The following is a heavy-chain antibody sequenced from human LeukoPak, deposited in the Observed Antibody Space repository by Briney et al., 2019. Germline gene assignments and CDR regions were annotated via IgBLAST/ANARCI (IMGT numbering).Heavy chain of an antibody. V-gene: IGHV3-23*01. CDR3: AKNRPTYYDYIWGSYRPNWFDP. J-gene: IGHJ5*02. D-gene: IGHD3-16*02. CDR1: GFTFSSYA. Sequence: GGSLRLSCAAPGFTFSSYAMSWVRQAPGKGLEWVSAISGSGGSTYYADSVKGRFTISRDNSKNTLYLQMNSLRAEDTAVYYCAKNRPTYYDYIWGSYRPNWFDPWGQGTLVTVSS. CDR2: ISGSGGST.